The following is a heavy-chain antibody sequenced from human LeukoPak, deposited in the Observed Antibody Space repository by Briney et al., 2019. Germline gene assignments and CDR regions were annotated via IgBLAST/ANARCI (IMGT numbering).Heavy chain of an antibody. Sequence: GGSLRLSCAASGFTFSSYGMHWVRQAPGKGLEWVAVIWYDGSNKYYADSVKGRFTISRDNSKNTLYLQMSSLRAEDTAVYYCPRDPGRIFAVVIIAYYDYGMNPSGQRGTV. CDR1: GFTFSSYG. CDR2: IWYDGSNK. D-gene: IGHD3-3*01. CDR3: PRDPGRIFAVVIIAYYDYGMNP. V-gene: IGHV3-33*01. J-gene: IGHJ6*02.